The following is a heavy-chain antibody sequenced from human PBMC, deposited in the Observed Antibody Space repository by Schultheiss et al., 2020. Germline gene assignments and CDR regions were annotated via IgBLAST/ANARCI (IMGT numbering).Heavy chain of an antibody. V-gene: IGHV7-4-1*01. CDR3: ARDYRSTSSSVSHFDY. CDR2: INTNTGNP. J-gene: IGHJ4*02. CDR1: GYTFTSYA. Sequence: ASVKVSFKASGYTFTSYAMNWVRQAPGQGLEWMGWINTNTGNPTYAQGFTGRFVFSLDTSVSTAYLQICSLRAEDTAMYYCARDYRSTSSSVSHFDYWGQGTLVTVSS. D-gene: IGHD6-6*01.